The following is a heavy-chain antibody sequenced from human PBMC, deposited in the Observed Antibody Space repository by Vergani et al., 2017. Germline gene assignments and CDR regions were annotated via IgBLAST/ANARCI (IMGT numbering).Heavy chain of an antibody. D-gene: IGHD3-3*01. Sequence: QVQLVQSGAEVKKPGSSVKVSCKASGGTFSSYAISWVRQAPGQGLEWMGGIIPIFGTANYAQKFQGRVTITADESTSTAYMELSSLRSEDTAVYYCARGKLRFLEWLRGGQDYYYYMDVGGKGTTVTVSS. J-gene: IGHJ6*03. CDR1: GGTFSSYA. CDR2: IIPIFGTA. V-gene: IGHV1-69*01. CDR3: ARGKLRFLEWLRGGQDYYYYMDV.